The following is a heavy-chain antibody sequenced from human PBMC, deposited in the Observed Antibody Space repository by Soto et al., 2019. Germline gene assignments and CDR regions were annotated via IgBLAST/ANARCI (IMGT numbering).Heavy chain of an antibody. V-gene: IGHV1-69*13. CDR1: GGTFSSYA. CDR2: IIPIFGTA. D-gene: IGHD2-15*01. J-gene: IGHJ5*02. Sequence: XVKVSCKASGGTFSSYAISWVRQAPGQGLEWMGGIIPIFGTANYAQKFQGRVTITADESTSTAYMELSSLRSEDTAVYYCARDRGEIVVVIAAMGFGFDPWGQGTLVTVSS. CDR3: ARDRGEIVVVIAAMGFGFDP.